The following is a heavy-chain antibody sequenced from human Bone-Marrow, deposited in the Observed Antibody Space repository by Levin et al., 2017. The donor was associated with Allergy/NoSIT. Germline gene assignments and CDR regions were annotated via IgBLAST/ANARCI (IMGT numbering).Heavy chain of an antibody. CDR2: ISDGGAYT. Sequence: KSGGSLRLSCAASGITFSDYYMHWIRQTPGKGLEWVSYISDGGAYTNYADSVKGRFTISRDNAKNSLYLQMDSLGVDDTAVYYCASRNRDSDGYYFDYWGRGTLVTVSS. D-gene: IGHD3-22*01. J-gene: IGHJ4*02. CDR1: GITFSDYY. V-gene: IGHV3-11*03. CDR3: ASRNRDSDGYYFDY.